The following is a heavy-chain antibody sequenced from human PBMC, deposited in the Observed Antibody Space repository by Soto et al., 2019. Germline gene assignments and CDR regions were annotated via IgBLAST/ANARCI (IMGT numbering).Heavy chain of an antibody. V-gene: IGHV1-8*01. D-gene: IGHD3-3*01. CDR2: MNPSSGNT. Sequence: ASVKVSCKASGYTFTSYDINWVRQATGQGLEWMGWMNPSSGNTGYAQKFQGRVTMTRNTSISTAYMELSSLRSEDTAVYYCARATPSTYYDFWSGYFPESYYYGMDVWGQGTTVTVSS. CDR3: ARATPSTYYDFWSGYFPESYYYGMDV. CDR1: GYTFTSYD. J-gene: IGHJ6*02.